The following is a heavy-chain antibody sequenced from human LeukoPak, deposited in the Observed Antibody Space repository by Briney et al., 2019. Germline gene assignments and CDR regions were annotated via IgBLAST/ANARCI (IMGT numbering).Heavy chain of an antibody. J-gene: IGHJ6*03. CDR3: ARIPRRNYMDV. V-gene: IGHV4-34*01. D-gene: IGHD2-2*02. CDR1: GGSFSGYY. Sequence: SETLSLTCAVYGGSFSGYYWSWIRQPPGKGLEWIGEINHSGSTNYNPSLKSRVTISVDTSKNQFSLKLSSVTAADTAVYYCARIPRRNYMDVWGKGTTVTVSS. CDR2: INHSGST.